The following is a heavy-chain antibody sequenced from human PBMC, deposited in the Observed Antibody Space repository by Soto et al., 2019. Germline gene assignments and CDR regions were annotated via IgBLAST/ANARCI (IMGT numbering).Heavy chain of an antibody. CDR3: AREGGGYRFDY. CDR1: DGSSVSYY. CDR2: IFYTGDT. D-gene: IGHD1-26*01. Sequence: QVQLLESGPGLVKPSETLSLTCAVPDGSSVSYYCSWIRQPPGKGLEWIGYIFYTGDTKYNPSLKSRATISVDTARHPSSLKLSSVTAADTAVYYCAREGGGYRFDYWGQGILVTVSS. J-gene: IGHJ4*02. V-gene: IGHV4-59*01.